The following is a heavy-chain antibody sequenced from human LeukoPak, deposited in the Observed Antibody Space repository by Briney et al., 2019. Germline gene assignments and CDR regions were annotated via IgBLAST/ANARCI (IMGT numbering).Heavy chain of an antibody. D-gene: IGHD6-19*01. V-gene: IGHV1-2*02. J-gene: IGHJ4*02. CDR1: GYTFTGYY. CDR2: INPNSGGT. CDR3: ARVRPSSGWYPPNY. Sequence: GASVKVSCKASGYTFTGYYMHWVRQAPGQGLEWMGWINPNSGGTNYAQKFQGRVTMTRDTSISTAYMELSRLRSDDTAVYYCARVRPSSGWYPPNYWGQGTLVTVSS.